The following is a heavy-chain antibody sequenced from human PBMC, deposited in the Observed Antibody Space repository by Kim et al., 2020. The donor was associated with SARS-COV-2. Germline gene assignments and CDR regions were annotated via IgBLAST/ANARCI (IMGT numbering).Heavy chain of an antibody. J-gene: IGHJ4*02. V-gene: IGHV4-39*01. Sequence: SETLSLTCTVSGGSISSSSYYWGWIRQPPGKGLEWIGSIYYSGSTYYNPSLKSRVTISVDTSKNQFSLKLSSVTAADTAVYYCARLRGGFTRPDFDYWGQGTLVTVSS. CDR1: GGSISSSSYY. CDR2: IYYSGST. CDR3: ARLRGGFTRPDFDY. D-gene: IGHD3-3*01.